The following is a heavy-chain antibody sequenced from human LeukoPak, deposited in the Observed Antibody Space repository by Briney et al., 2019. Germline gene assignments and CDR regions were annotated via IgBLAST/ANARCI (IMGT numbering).Heavy chain of an antibody. D-gene: IGHD2-15*01. CDR1: GYTFTGFY. V-gene: IGHV1-2*02. CDR3: ARVEGLSSSPRTLRY. CDR2: INPNSGDT. Sequence: ASVKVSFKASGYTFTGFYMHWVRQAPGQGLEWMGWINPNSGDTNYLQKFQGRVTMTRDTSISTAYMELSSLISDDTAIYYCARVEGLSSSPRTLRYWGQGTLVTVSS. J-gene: IGHJ4*02.